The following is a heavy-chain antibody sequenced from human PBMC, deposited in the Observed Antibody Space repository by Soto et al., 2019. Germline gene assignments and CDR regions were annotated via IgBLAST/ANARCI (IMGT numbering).Heavy chain of an antibody. CDR2: IKSKTDGGTT. CDR1: GFTFSDYY. Sequence: VQLVESGGGLVKPGGSLRLSCAASGFTFSDYYMSWIRQAPGKGLEWVGRIKSKTDGGTTDYAAPVKGRFTISRDDSKNTLYLQMNSLKTEDTAVYYCTTASAVAGTGYYYYYGMDVWGQGTTVTVSS. V-gene: IGHV3-15*01. J-gene: IGHJ6*02. CDR3: TTASAVAGTGYYYYYGMDV. D-gene: IGHD6-19*01.